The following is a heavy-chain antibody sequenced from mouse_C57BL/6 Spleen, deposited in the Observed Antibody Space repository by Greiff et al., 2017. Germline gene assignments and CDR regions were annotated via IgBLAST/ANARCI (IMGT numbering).Heavy chain of an antibody. V-gene: IGHV5-17*01. J-gene: IGHJ4*01. CDR2: ISSGSSTI. Sequence: EVQLVESGGGLVKPGGSLKLSCAASGFTFSDYGMHWVRQAPEKGLEWVAYISSGSSTIYYADTVKGRFTISRDNAKNTLFLQMTSLRSEDTAMYYCVRRGTTVVDGAMDYWGQGTSVTVSS. CDR1: GFTFSDYG. CDR3: VRRGTTVVDGAMDY. D-gene: IGHD1-1*01.